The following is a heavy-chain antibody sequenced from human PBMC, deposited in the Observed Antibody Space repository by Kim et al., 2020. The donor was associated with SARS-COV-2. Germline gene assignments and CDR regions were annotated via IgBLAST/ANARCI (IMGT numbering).Heavy chain of an antibody. D-gene: IGHD4-17*01. Sequence: SETLSLTCTVSGGSISSSSYYWGWIRQPPGKGLEWIGSIYYSGSTYYNPSLKSRVTISVDTSKNQFSLKLSSVTAADTAVYYCARRGVGEPGTVTTDYYYGMDVWDQGTTVTVSS. J-gene: IGHJ6*02. CDR3: ARRGVGEPGTVTTDYYYGMDV. CDR1: GGSISSSSYY. V-gene: IGHV4-39*01. CDR2: IYYSGST.